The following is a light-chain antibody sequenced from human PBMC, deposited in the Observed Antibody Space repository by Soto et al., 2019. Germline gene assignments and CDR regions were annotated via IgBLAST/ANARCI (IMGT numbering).Light chain of an antibody. V-gene: IGKV1-39*01. CDR3: QQTYRTPRT. Sequence: DIQMTQSPSSLSASVGDRVTITCRASQSIATYLNWYQQNSGNAPNLLIYVASTLQSGVPSRFSGSGSGTDFPLTISSLQPEDFATYYCQQTYRTPRTFGQGTKVEIK. J-gene: IGKJ1*01. CDR2: VAS. CDR1: QSIATY.